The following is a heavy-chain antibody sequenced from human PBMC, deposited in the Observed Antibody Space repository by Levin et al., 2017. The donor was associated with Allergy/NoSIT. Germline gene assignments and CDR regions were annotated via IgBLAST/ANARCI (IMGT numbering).Heavy chain of an antibody. CDR2: INAGNGNT. CDR1: GYTFTISA. CDR3: AKALVYCSGGDCYSGYALHF. J-gene: IGHJ3*01. V-gene: IGHV1-3*01. D-gene: IGHD2-15*01. Sequence: AASVKVSCKASGYTFTISAMHWLRQAPGQRPEWMGWINAGNGNTVYSQKFQGRVTITRDTSASTAYMELSSLRSGDTGVYFCAKALVYCSGGDCYSGYALHFWGQGTMVTVS.